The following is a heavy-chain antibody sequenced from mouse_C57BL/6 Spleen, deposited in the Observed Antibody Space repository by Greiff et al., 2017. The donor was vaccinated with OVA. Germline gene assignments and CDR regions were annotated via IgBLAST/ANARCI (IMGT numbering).Heavy chain of an antibody. CDR1: GYTFTSYW. Sequence: QVQLKQSGAELVRPWSSVKLSCKASGYTFTSYWMHWVKQRPIQGLEWIGNIDPSDSDTTYNQKFKNKAKLTVDKSSSTSYMQLSSLTSEDSAVYYCATVVATPFDYWGQGTTLTVSS. CDR2: IDPSDSDT. CDR3: ATVVATPFDY. V-gene: IGHV1-52*01. D-gene: IGHD1-1*01. J-gene: IGHJ2*01.